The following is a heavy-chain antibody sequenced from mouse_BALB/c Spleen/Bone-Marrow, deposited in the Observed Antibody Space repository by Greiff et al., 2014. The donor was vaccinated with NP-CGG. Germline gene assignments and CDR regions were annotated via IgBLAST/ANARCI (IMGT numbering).Heavy chain of an antibody. CDR3: ARHGGNYVYHAMDY. CDR2: ISSGGGST. Sequence: EVQLVESGGGLVKPGGSLKLSCAASGFAFSSYDMSWVRQTPEKRLEWVAYISSGGGSTYYPDTVKGRFTISRDNAKNTLYLQMSSLKSEDTAMYYCARHGGNYVYHAMDYWGQGTSVTVSS. V-gene: IGHV5-12-1*01. J-gene: IGHJ4*01. D-gene: IGHD2-1*01. CDR1: GFAFSSYD.